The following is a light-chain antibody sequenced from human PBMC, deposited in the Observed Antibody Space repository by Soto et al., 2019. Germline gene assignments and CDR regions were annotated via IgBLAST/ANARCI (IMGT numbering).Light chain of an antibody. V-gene: IGKV1-33*01. J-gene: IGKJ4*01. CDR2: DAS. CDR3: QQYDNLPLT. Sequence: DIQMTQSPSSLSASVGDRVTITCQASHDIGNYLNWYQQKPGQAPKLLIHDASRLQTGVPSRFSGSGSGTDFIFTITSLQPDDIATYHCQQYDNLPLTFGGGTKVEI. CDR1: HDIGNY.